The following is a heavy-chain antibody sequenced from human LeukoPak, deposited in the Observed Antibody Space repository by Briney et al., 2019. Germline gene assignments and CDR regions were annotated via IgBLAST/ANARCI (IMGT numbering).Heavy chain of an antibody. CDR1: VGSISSSRYY. D-gene: IGHD6-19*01. J-gene: IGHJ4*02. CDR2: IYYSGST. CDR3: ARSYSSGWEIDY. V-gene: IGHV4-39*01. Sequence: SETLSLTCTVSVGSISSSRYYWGWIRQPPGKGLEWIGSIYYSGSTYYNPSLKSRVTISVDTSKNQFSLKLSSVTAADTAVYYCARSYSSGWEIDYWGQGTLVTVSS.